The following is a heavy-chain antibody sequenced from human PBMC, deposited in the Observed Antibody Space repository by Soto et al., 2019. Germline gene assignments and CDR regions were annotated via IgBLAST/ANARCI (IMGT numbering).Heavy chain of an antibody. J-gene: IGHJ1*01. CDR1: GFTFSSYS. D-gene: IGHD2-15*01. CDR3: ARKYCSGGSCYSDPFQH. V-gene: IGHV3-33*08. Sequence: PGGSLRLSCAASGFTFSSYSMNWVRQAPGKGLEWVAVIWYDGSNKYYADSVKGRFTISRDNSKNTLYLQMNSLRAEDTAVYYCARKYCSGGSCYSDPFQHWGQGTLVTVSS. CDR2: IWYDGSNK.